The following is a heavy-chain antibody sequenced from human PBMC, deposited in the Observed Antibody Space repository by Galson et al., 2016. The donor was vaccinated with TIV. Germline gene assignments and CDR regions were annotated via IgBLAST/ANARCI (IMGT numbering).Heavy chain of an antibody. CDR2: IIPILGPT. CDR3: ARDNQATFGYDDAFDI. CDR1: GGSFSTYA. Sequence: SVKVSCKVSGGSFSTYAINWVRQAPGQGPEWMGRIIPILGPTKCAQRFQGRVSITADKSTNTAYMDLSSLRSDDTAVYYCARDNQATFGYDDAFDIWGQGTLVTVSS. D-gene: IGHD5-12*01. J-gene: IGHJ3*02. V-gene: IGHV1-69*06.